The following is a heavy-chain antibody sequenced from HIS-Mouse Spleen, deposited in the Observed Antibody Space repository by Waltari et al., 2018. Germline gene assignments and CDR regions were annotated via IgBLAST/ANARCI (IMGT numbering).Heavy chain of an antibody. CDR3: ARISPHKVRLDAFDI. D-gene: IGHD3-3*02. CDR2: MNPNSGNT. J-gene: IGHJ3*02. V-gene: IGHV1-8*01. Sequence: QVQLVQSGAEVKKPGASVKVSCKASGYTFTSYDIHWLRQATGQGLEWMGWMNPNSGNTGYAQKFQGRVTMTRNTSISTAYMELSSLRSEDTAVYYCARISPHKVRLDAFDIWGQGTMVTVSS. CDR1: GYTFTSYD.